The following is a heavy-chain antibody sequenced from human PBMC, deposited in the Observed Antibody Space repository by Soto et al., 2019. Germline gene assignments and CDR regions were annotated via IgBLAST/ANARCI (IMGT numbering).Heavy chain of an antibody. Sequence: ASVKVSCKVSGYTLTELSMHWVQQAPGKGLEWMGGFDPEDGETIYAQKFQGRVTMTEDTSTDTAYMELSSLRSEDTAVYYCATDRGYSGYEQPASYYYGMDVWGQGTTVTVSS. CDR3: ATDRGYSGYEQPASYYYGMDV. CDR1: GYTLTELS. V-gene: IGHV1-24*01. J-gene: IGHJ6*02. CDR2: FDPEDGET. D-gene: IGHD5-12*01.